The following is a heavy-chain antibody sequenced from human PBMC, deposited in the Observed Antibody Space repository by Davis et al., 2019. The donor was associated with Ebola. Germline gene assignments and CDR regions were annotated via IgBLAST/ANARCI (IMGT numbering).Heavy chain of an antibody. J-gene: IGHJ4*02. CDR3: ATTQWLREFDN. D-gene: IGHD6-19*01. Sequence: SCKASGGSFGSYTVTWVRQAPGKGLEWVSVIYDQSSAYADAVRGRFIISRDKSNNTLYLQMNSLRVDDTAVYYCATTQWLREFDNWGQGTLVTVSS. CDR1: GGSFGSYT. CDR2: IYDQSS. V-gene: IGHV3-53*05.